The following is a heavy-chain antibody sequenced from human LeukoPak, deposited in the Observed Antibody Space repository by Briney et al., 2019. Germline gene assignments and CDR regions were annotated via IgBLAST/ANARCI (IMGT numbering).Heavy chain of an antibody. CDR2: IIPIFGIA. Sequence: SWVXQXPGRXLEWMGGIIPIFGIANYAQKFQGRVTITADKSTSTAYMELRSLRSEDTAVYYCARDPPRIVGTTIADPWGQGTLVTVSS. D-gene: IGHD2-21*01. J-gene: IGHJ5*02. V-gene: IGHV1-69*17. CDR3: ARDPPRIVGTTIADP.